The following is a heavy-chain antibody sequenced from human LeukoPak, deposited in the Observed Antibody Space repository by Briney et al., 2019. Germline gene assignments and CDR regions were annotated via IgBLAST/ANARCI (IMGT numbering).Heavy chain of an antibody. CDR2: INHSGST. D-gene: IGHD5-18*01. J-gene: IGHJ5*02. CDR1: GGSFSGYY. V-gene: IGHV4-34*01. Sequence: SETLSLTCAVYGGSFSGYYWSWIRQPPGKGLEWIGEINHSGSTNYNPSLKSRVTMSVDTSKNQFSLKLSSVTAADTAVYYCARDKVYSLGGFDPWGQGTLVTVSS. CDR3: ARDKVYSLGGFDP.